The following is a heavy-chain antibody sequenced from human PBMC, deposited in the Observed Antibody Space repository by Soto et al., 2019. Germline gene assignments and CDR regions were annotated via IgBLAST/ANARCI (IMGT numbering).Heavy chain of an antibody. J-gene: IGHJ5*01. Sequence: QVQLQQWGAGLLKPSETLSLTCAVYGGSFSGHYWSWIRQYPGKGLEWIAEINHRGSTNYNPSLKSRVTMSVDTSKSQSCRRLGSVTAADTAVYYGARGYPRSICSTALATSYWFDSWGQGGLVTVSS. CDR2: INHRGST. CDR1: GGSFSGHY. CDR3: ARGYPRSICSTALATSYWFDS. D-gene: IGHD2-21*02. V-gene: IGHV4-34*01.